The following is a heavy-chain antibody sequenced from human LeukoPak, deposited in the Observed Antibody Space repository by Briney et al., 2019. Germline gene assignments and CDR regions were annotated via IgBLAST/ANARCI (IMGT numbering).Heavy chain of an antibody. V-gene: IGHV4-39*01. J-gene: IGHJ1*01. CDR1: GGSTSSSSYN. CDR3: ARPSTKYSSSSGYFQH. CDR2: IYYSGST. D-gene: IGHD6-6*01. Sequence: SETLSLTCTVSGGSTSSSSYNWGWIRQPPGKGLEWIGSIYYSGSTYYNPSLKSRVTISVDTSKNQFSLKLSSVTAADTAVYYCARPSTKYSSSSGYFQHWGQGTLVTVSS.